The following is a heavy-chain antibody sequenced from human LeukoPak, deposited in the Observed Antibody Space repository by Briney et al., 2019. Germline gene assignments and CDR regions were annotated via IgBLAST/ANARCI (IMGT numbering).Heavy chain of an antibody. V-gene: IGHV3-23*01. Sequence: GGSLRLSCAASGFTFSGYAMSWVRQAPGKGLEWVSAISGSGGSTYYADSVKGRFTISRDNSKNTLYLQMNSLRAEDTAVYYCASVPSYYYDSSGYDYWGQGTLVTVSS. D-gene: IGHD3-22*01. CDR2: ISGSGGST. J-gene: IGHJ4*02. CDR3: ASVPSYYYDSSGYDY. CDR1: GFTFSGYA.